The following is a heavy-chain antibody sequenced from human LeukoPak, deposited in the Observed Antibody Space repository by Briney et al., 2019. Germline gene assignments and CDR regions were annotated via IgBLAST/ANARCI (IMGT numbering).Heavy chain of an antibody. V-gene: IGHV3-23*01. CDR1: GFTFSSYA. Sequence: GGSLRLSCAASGFTFSSYAMSWVRQAPGKGLEWVSAISGGGGSTYYADSVKGRFTISRDNSKNTLYLQMNSLRAEDTAVYYCAKDPHMVRGVMPLYFDYWGQGTLVTVSS. CDR3: AKDPHMVRGVMPLYFDY. J-gene: IGHJ4*02. D-gene: IGHD3-10*01. CDR2: ISGGGGST.